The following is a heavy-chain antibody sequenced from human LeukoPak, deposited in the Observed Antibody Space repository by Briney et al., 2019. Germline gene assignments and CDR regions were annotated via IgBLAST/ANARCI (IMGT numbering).Heavy chain of an antibody. CDR2: INSDGSDI. V-gene: IGHV3-74*01. J-gene: IGHJ4*02. CDR3: ARGSRGLYFDY. Sequence: PGGSLRLSCAASGFTISSNWMHWVRQAPGKGLLWVSRINSDGSDISYADSVKGRFTISRDNAKNSLYLQMNSLRAEDTAVYYCARGSRGLYFDYWGQGTLVTVSS. CDR1: GFTISSNW.